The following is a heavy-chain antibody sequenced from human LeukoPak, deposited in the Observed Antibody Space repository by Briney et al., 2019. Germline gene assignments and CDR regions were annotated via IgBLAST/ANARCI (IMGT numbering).Heavy chain of an antibody. CDR3: AASPDCSSTSCYSRYYYYYMDV. J-gene: IGHJ6*03. D-gene: IGHD2-2*01. CDR2: INPNSGGT. Sequence: GASVKVSCKASGYTFTGYYMHWVRQAPGQGLEWMGWINPNSGGTNYAQKFQGRVTMTRDTSISTAYMELSRLRSDDTAVYYCAASPDCSSTSCYSRYYYYYMDVWGKGTTVTVSS. V-gene: IGHV1-2*02. CDR1: GYTFTGYY.